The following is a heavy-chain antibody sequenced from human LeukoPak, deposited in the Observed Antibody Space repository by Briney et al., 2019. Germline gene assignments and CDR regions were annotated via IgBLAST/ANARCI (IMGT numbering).Heavy chain of an antibody. CDR2: ITPVIETA. D-gene: IGHD3-10*01. V-gene: IGHV1-69*08. CDR1: GGTFLSHT. J-gene: IGHJ5*02. CDR3: ARVNLRGSNYNWFDP. Sequence: ASVKVSCKTSGGTFLSHTFSWVRQAPGKGLEWMGKITPVIETANYAQTSQGRVSTYADKSTTTVYMDLSGLRPDDTAVYYCARVNLRGSNYNWFDPWGQGTRVTVSS.